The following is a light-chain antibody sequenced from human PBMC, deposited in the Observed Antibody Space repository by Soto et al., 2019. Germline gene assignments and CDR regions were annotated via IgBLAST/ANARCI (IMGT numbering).Light chain of an antibody. J-gene: IGKJ2*01. CDR3: QQSYSIPQT. CDR2: AAS. V-gene: IGKV1-39*01. Sequence: DIPMTQSPSSLSASVGDRVTITCRASQSISSYLNWYQQKPGKAPKLLIYAASSLQSGVPSRFSGSGSGTDFTLTISSLQPEDFATYYCQQSYSIPQTFGQGTKLEIK. CDR1: QSISSY.